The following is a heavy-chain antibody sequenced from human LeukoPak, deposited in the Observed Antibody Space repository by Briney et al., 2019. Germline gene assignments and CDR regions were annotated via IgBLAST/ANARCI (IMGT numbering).Heavy chain of an antibody. Sequence: SETLSLTCAVYGGSFSGYYWSWIRQPPGKGLEWIGYIYHSGSTYYNPSLKSRVTISVDRSKNQFSLKLSSVTAADTAVYYCARGDSSGYYVDAFDIWGQGTMVTVSS. J-gene: IGHJ3*02. D-gene: IGHD3-22*01. CDR3: ARGDSSGYYVDAFDI. V-gene: IGHV4-34*01. CDR2: IYHSGST. CDR1: GGSFSGYY.